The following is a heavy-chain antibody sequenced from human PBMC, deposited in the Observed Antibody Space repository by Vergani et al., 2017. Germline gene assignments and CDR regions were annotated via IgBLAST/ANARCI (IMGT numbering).Heavy chain of an antibody. CDR3: AKVREIGSQYYYYYYGMDV. J-gene: IGHJ6*02. Sequence: QVQLVESGGGVVQPGGSLRLSCAASGFTFSSYGMHWVRQAPGKGLEWVAFIRYDGSNKYYADSVKGRFTISRDNSKTTLYLQMNSLRAEDTAVYYCAKVREIGSQYYYYYYGMDVWGQGTTVTVSS. CDR2: IRYDGSNK. CDR1: GFTFSSYG. D-gene: IGHD2-2*01. V-gene: IGHV3-30*02.